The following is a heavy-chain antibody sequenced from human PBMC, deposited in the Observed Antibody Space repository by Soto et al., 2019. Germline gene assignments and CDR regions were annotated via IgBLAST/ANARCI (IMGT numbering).Heavy chain of an antibody. CDR1: GGSFSGYY. Sequence: SETLSLTCAVYGGSFSGYYWSWIRQPPGKGLEWIGEINHSGSTNYNPSLKSRVTISVDTSKNQFSLKLSSVTAADTAVYYCARGPWGGSYYYFDYWGQGTLVTVSS. CDR3: ARGPWGGSYYYFDY. D-gene: IGHD1-26*01. V-gene: IGHV4-34*01. CDR2: INHSGST. J-gene: IGHJ4*02.